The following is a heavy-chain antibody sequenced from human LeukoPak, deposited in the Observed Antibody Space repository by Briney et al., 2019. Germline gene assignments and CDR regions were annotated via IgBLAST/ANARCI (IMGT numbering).Heavy chain of an antibody. V-gene: IGHV3-33*01. CDR1: GFTFSSYG. Sequence: PGGSLRLSCAASGFTFSSYGMHWVRQAPGKGLEWVAVIWYDGSNKYYADSVKGRFTISRDNSKNTLYLQMNSLRAEDTAVYYCAGQGLEPRYSSGWDWGQGTLVTVSS. CDR2: IWYDGSNK. CDR3: AGQGLEPRYSSGWD. J-gene: IGHJ4*02. D-gene: IGHD6-19*01.